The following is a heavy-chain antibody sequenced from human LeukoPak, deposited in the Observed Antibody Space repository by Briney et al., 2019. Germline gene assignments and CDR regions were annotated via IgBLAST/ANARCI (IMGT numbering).Heavy chain of an antibody. CDR1: GGTFSSYA. Sequence: SVKVSCKASGGTFSSYAISWVRQAPGQGLEWMGGMIPIFGTANYAQKFQGRVTITADESTSTAYMELSSLRSEDTAVYYCARDCSNDYGDYNYNWFDPWGQGTLVTVSS. D-gene: IGHD4-17*01. V-gene: IGHV1-69*13. J-gene: IGHJ5*02. CDR2: MIPIFGTA. CDR3: ARDCSNDYGDYNYNWFDP.